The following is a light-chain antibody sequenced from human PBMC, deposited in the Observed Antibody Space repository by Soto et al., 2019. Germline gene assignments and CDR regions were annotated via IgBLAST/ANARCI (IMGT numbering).Light chain of an antibody. CDR3: QQYNSYAAT. J-gene: IGKJ1*01. V-gene: IGKV1-5*01. CDR2: DAS. CDR1: QSISRW. Sequence: DIQMTQSPSTLSASVGDRVTITCRARQSISRWLAWYQQKPGKAPKLLIYDASTLESGVPSRFSGSGSGTEFTLMISSLQPDDFATYYCQQYNSYAATFGQGTKV.